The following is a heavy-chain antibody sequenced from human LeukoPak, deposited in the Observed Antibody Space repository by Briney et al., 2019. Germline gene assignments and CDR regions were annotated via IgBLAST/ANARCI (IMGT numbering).Heavy chain of an antibody. D-gene: IGHD3-22*01. CDR1: GFTFSSRW. V-gene: IGHV3-7*01. CDR3: ARVFMNSDDSQYRPLDC. Sequence: PGGSLRLSCAASGFTFSSRWMSWVRQAPGKGLEWVAKIKQDGSEKDYVDSAKGRFTISRDNAENSLYLQMNSLTTGDTAVYFCARVFMNSDDSQYRPLDCWGQGTLVTVSS. CDR2: IKQDGSEK. J-gene: IGHJ4*02.